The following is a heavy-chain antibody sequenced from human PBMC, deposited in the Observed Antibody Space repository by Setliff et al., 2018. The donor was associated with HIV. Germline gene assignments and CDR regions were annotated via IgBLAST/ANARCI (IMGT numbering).Heavy chain of an antibody. CDR3: AKEYHTEATGRRLANYFDY. V-gene: IGHV1-46*01. CDR2: INANGGGT. CDR1: GYNFISYH. J-gene: IGHJ4*02. D-gene: IGHD6-13*01. Sequence: ASVKVSCKASGYNFISYHLHWLRQAPGQGLEWMGIINANGGGTSYAQKFQGRVTITRDTSTSTVYMELRSIRSEDTAVYFCAKEYHTEATGRRLANYFDYWGQGTLVTVSS.